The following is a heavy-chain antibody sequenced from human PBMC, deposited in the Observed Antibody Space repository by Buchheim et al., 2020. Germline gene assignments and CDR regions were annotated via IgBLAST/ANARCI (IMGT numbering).Heavy chain of an antibody. Sequence: VQLVESGGGVVQPGTSLRLSCAASGLTFRTSGMHWVRQAPGKGLEWVAMIWSDASKQYYGDSVKGRFTISRDNSKSTVYLQMNSLRGDDTAVYYCARDKGTVAIDYWGQGAL. CDR3: ARDKGTVAIDY. D-gene: IGHD1/OR15-1a*01. V-gene: IGHV3-33*01. J-gene: IGHJ4*02. CDR1: GLTFRTSG. CDR2: IWSDASKQ.